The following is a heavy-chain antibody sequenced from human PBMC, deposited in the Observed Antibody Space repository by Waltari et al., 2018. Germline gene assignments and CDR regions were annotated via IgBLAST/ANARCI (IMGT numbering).Heavy chain of an antibody. CDR2: SYYSGST. J-gene: IGHJ4*02. CDR3: AKTSGGDAYDY. CDR1: GGPISSSSYY. Sequence: QLQLQESGPGLVKPSETLSLTCTVSGGPISSSSYYWGWIRQPPGKGLEWIGSSYYSGSTYYNPSLKSRVTISVDTSKNQFSLKLSSVTAADTAVYYCAKTSGGDAYDYWGQGTLVTVSS. V-gene: IGHV4-39*01. D-gene: IGHD1-26*01.